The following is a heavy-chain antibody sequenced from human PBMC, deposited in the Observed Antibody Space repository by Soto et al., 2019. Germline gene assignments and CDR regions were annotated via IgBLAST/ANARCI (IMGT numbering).Heavy chain of an antibody. CDR3: ARSLSYSSSPLDY. Sequence: SETLSLTCTVSGGSISSGGYYWSWIRQHPGKGLEWIGYIYYSGSTYYNPSLKSRVTISVDTSKNQFSLKLSSVTAADTAVYYCARSLSYSSSPLDYWGQGTLVTVSS. CDR1: GGSISSGGYY. D-gene: IGHD6-6*01. J-gene: IGHJ4*02. V-gene: IGHV4-31*03. CDR2: IYYSGST.